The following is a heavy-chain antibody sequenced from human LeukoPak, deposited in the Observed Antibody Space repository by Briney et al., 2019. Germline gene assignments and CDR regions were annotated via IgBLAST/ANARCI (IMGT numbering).Heavy chain of an antibody. CDR2: IYTSGST. D-gene: IGHD5-18*01. CDR3: ARERRTAMSYNWFDP. J-gene: IGHJ5*02. Sequence: SETLSLTCTVSGGSISSYYWSWIRQPAGKGLEWIGRIYTSGSTNYNLSLKSRVTISVDKSKNQFSLKLSSVTAADTAVYYCARERRTAMSYNWFDPWGQGTLVTVSS. V-gene: IGHV4-4*07. CDR1: GGSISSYY.